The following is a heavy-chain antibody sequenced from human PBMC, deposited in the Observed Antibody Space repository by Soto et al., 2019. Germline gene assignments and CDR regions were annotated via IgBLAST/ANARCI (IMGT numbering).Heavy chain of an antibody. Sequence: GGSLRLSCAASGFTFSNYGMHWVRQAPGKGLEWVAYISFDGSSKYYGDSVRGRFTISREDSKNTLYLQMHSLRADDSAVYYCAKPQFPYSSSSGDSWGQGTLVTVSS. CDR2: ISFDGSSK. J-gene: IGHJ4*02. CDR1: GFTFSNYG. D-gene: IGHD6-6*01. V-gene: IGHV3-30*18. CDR3: AKPQFPYSSSSGDS.